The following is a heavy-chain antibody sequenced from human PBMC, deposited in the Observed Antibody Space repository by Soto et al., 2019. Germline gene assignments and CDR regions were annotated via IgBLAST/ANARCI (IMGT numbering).Heavy chain of an antibody. CDR3: SSSYYYDSSGYSLDY. J-gene: IGHJ4*02. CDR1: GFTFGDYA. D-gene: IGHD3-22*01. Sequence: GGSLRLSCTASGFTFGDYAMSWARQAPGKGLEWVGFIRSKAYGGTTEYAASVKGRFTISRDDSKSIAYLQMNSLKTEDTAVYYCSSSYYYDSSGYSLDYWGQGTLVTVSS. CDR2: IRSKAYGGTT. V-gene: IGHV3-49*04.